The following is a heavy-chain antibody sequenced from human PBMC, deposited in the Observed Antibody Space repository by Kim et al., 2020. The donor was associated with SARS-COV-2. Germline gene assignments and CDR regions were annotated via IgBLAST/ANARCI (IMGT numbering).Heavy chain of an antibody. Sequence: ASVKLSCKASGYTFTNYYMHWVRQAPGQGLEWMGMIDPSGGTTNYGQKFQGRVTITRDTSTSTVYLELSSLRSEDTALYYCASHRLDWGENYRYYYGMDVWGRGTTVTVSS. CDR3: ASHRLDWGENYRYYYGMDV. J-gene: IGHJ6*02. D-gene: IGHD3-9*01. CDR2: IDPSGGTT. CDR1: GYTFTNYY. V-gene: IGHV1-46*01.